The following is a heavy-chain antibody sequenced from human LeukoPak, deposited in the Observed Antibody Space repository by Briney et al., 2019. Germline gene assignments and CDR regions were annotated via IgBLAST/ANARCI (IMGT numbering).Heavy chain of an antibody. CDR1: GFTFSDYS. D-gene: IGHD4-17*01. Sequence: GGSLRLSCAASGFTFSDYSMHWVRQAPGKGLNWVAFIRYDGNNKYYADSVKGRFTISRDNSKNMLYLEMNSLSTEDTAVYYCAKEIYGDPTGGRFQHWGQGTLVTVSS. V-gene: IGHV3-30*02. J-gene: IGHJ1*01. CDR3: AKEIYGDPTGGRFQH. CDR2: IRYDGNNK.